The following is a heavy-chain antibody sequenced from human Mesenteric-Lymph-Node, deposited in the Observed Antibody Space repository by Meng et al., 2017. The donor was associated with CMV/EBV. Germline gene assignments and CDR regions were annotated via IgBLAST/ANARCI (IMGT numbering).Heavy chain of an antibody. CDR3: AKDIGYSSSWFDAFDI. CDR1: GFTFSSYE. D-gene: IGHD6-13*01. V-gene: IGHV3-48*03. J-gene: IGHJ3*02. CDR2: ISSSGSTI. Sequence: GESLKISCAASGFTFSSYEMNWVRQAPGKGLEWVSYISSSGSTIDYADSVKGRFTISRDNAKNSLYLQMNSLRAEDTALYYCAKDIGYSSSWFDAFDIWGQGTMVTVSS.